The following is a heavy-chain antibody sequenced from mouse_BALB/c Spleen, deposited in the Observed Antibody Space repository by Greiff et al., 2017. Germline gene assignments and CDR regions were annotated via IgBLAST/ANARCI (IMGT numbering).Heavy chain of an antibody. CDR3: ARLNYYGSLYYAMDY. Sequence: QVQLQQSGAELMKPGASVKISCKATGYTFSSYWIEWVKQRPGHGLEWIGEILPGSGSTNYNEKFKGKATFTADTSSNTAYMQLSSLTSEDSAVYYCARLNYYGSLYYAMDYWGQGTSVTVSS. J-gene: IGHJ4*01. CDR1: GYTFSSYW. D-gene: IGHD1-1*01. V-gene: IGHV1-9*01. CDR2: ILPGSGST.